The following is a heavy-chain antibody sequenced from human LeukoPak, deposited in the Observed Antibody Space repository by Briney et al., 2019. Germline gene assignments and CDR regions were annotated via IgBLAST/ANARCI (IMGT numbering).Heavy chain of an antibody. Sequence: SETLSLTCTVSGGSISSSSYYWGWIRQPPGKGLEWIGSIYYSGSTYHNPSLKSRVTISVDTSKNQFSLKLSSVTAADTAVYYCASRITIFGVVTEGPWGQGTLVTVSS. J-gene: IGHJ5*02. D-gene: IGHD3-3*01. CDR2: IYYSGST. V-gene: IGHV4-39*01. CDR3: ASRITIFGVVTEGP. CDR1: GGSISSSSYY.